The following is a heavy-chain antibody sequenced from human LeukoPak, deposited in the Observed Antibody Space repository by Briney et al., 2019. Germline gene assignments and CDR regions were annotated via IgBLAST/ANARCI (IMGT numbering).Heavy chain of an antibody. Sequence: KSGGSLRLSCAASGVTFSSYAMSWVRQAPGKGLEWVSAISGSGGSTYYADSVKGRFTISRDNSKNTLYLQMNSLRAEDTAVYYCAKEPGYGSGWYQSGTDYWGQGTLVTVSS. D-gene: IGHD6-19*01. CDR2: ISGSGGST. CDR1: GVTFSSYA. V-gene: IGHV3-23*01. CDR3: AKEPGYGSGWYQSGTDY. J-gene: IGHJ4*02.